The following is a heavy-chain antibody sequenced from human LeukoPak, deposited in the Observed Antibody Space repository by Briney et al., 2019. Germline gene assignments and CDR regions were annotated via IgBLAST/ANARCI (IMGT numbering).Heavy chain of an antibody. CDR3: AKDGAQYSSGPECDP. Sequence: GGSLRLSCAASGLHFSGTAMSWVRQAPGKGLEWVSAISHDGMNAYYADSVKGRFTISRDNSKRTVSLEMSSLTAADTGVYYCAKDGAQYSSGPECDPRGQGALVTVS. CDR1: GLHFSGTA. J-gene: IGHJ5*02. V-gene: IGHV3-23*01. CDR2: ISHDGMNA. D-gene: IGHD6-19*01.